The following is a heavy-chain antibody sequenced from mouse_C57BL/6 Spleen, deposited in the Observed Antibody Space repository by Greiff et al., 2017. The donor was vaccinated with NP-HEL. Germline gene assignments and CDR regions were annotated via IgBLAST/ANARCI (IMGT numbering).Heavy chain of an antibody. CDR1: GFSFNTYA. V-gene: IGHV10-1*01. D-gene: IGHD4-1*01. CDR3: VRTWGYYYAMDY. CDR2: IRSKSNNYAT. Sequence: EVMLVESGGGLVQPKGSLKLSCAASGFSFNTYAMNWVRQAPGKGLEWVARIRSKSNNYATYYADSVKDRFTISRDDSESMLYLQMNNLKTEDTAMYYCVRTWGYYYAMDYWGQGTSVTVSS. J-gene: IGHJ4*01.